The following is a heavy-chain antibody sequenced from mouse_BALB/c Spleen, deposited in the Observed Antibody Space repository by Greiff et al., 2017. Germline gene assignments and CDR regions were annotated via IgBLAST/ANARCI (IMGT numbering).Heavy chain of an antibody. Sequence: VKLVESGAELARPGASVKLSCKASGYTFTSYWMQWVKQRPGQGMEWIGAIYPGDGDTRYTQKFKGKATLTADKSSSTAYMQLSSLASEDSAVYYCARRGNPYAMDYWGQGTSVTVSS. CDR3: ARRGNPYAMDY. D-gene: IGHD2-1*01. CDR2: IYPGDGDT. V-gene: IGHV1-87*01. J-gene: IGHJ4*01. CDR1: GYTFTSYW.